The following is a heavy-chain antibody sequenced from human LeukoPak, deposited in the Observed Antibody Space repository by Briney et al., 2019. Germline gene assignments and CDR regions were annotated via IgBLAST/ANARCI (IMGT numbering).Heavy chain of an antibody. CDR3: ARGGVDDFWSGYYSDH. J-gene: IGHJ4*02. CDR1: GGTFSSYA. V-gene: IGHV1-69*13. D-gene: IGHD3-3*01. CDR2: IIPIFGTA. Sequence: SVKVSCKASGGTFSSYAISWVRQAPGQGLEWMGGIIPIFGTANYAQKFQGRVTITADESTSTAYMELSSLRSEDTAVYYCARGGVDDFWSGYYSDHWGQGTLVTVSS.